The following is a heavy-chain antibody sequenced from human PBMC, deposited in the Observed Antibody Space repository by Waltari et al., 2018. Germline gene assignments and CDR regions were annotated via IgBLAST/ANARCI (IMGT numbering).Heavy chain of an antibody. CDR1: GGSFSGYY. D-gene: IGHD3-3*01. CDR3: ARTGARITIFGVVIIPLGMDV. J-gene: IGHJ6*02. Sequence: QVQLQQWGAGLLKPSETLSLTCAVYGGSFSGYYWSWIRQPPGKGLEWIGEINHSGSTNYNPSLKSRVTISVDTSKNQFSLKLSSVTAADTAVYYCARTGARITIFGVVIIPLGMDVWGQGTTVIVSS. V-gene: IGHV4-34*01. CDR2: INHSGST.